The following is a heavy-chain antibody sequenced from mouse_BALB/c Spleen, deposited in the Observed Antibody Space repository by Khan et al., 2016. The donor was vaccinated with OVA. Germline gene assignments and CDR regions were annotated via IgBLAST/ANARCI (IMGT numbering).Heavy chain of an antibody. D-gene: IGHD1-1*01. V-gene: IGHV1-7*01. CDR3: VNHGSSSAWFTY. CDR1: GYIFTSYW. CDR2: IDPSTDYT. J-gene: IGHJ3*01. Sequence: QVQLQQSGAELAKPGASVKMSCKASGYIFTSYWMHWVKQRPGQGLEWIGYIDPSTDYTEYNQKFKDRATLTVDKSSSTAYMHLTSLTSEDSAVYYCVNHGSSSAWFTYWGQGTLVTVSA.